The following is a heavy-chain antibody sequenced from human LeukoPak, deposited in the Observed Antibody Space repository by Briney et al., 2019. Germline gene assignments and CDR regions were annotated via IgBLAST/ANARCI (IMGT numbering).Heavy chain of an antibody. D-gene: IGHD3-16*01. CDR3: ARAGELRYMDV. J-gene: IGHJ6*03. CDR2: IKGTGLTT. Sequence: GESLRLSCAASGFIFSDYYMTWIRQAPGKGLEWVSTIKGTGLTTYYADSVKGRFTISRDNAKNSLFLQMTSLRADDTAIYYCARAGELRYMDVWDKGTAVTVSS. CDR1: GFIFSDYY. V-gene: IGHV3-11*04.